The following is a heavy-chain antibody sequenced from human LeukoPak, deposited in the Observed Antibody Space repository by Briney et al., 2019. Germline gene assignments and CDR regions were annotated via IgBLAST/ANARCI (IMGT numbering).Heavy chain of an antibody. CDR2: IYWDDNK. V-gene: IGHV2-70*04. Sequence: SGPTLVNPTQTLTLTCTFSGFPVSATGMRVNLIRQPPGKALEWLAIIYWDDNKFYTTSLKTRLTISKDTSKNQVVLTMTNMDPVDTATYYCARMSPQNFFDYWGQGTLVTVSS. CDR1: GFPVSATGMR. J-gene: IGHJ4*02. CDR3: ARMSPQNFFDY.